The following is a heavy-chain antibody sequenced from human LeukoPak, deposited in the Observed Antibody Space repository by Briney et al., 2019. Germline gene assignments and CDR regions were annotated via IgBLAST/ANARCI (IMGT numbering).Heavy chain of an antibody. V-gene: IGHV3-7*01. CDR3: VRVAGGSLLHSHAFDI. J-gene: IGHJ3*02. Sequence: GGSLRLSCAASGFTFGTYWMTWVRQAPGKGLEWVANIKQDGSEKYYVDSVEGRFTISRHNAKNSLYLEMNSLRAEDTAVYYCVRVAGGSLLHSHAFDIWGQGTMVTVSS. CDR2: IKQDGSEK. CDR1: GFTFGTYW. D-gene: IGHD3-22*01.